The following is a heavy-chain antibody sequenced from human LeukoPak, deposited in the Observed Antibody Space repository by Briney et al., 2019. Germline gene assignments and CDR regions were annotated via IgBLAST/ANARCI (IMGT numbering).Heavy chain of an antibody. CDR3: ARVNSRGDNHFDY. D-gene: IGHD6-13*01. Sequence: PSESLSLTCTVSGYSISSGYYWGWIRQPPGKGLEWIGSIYHSGSTYYNPSLKSRVTISVDTSKNQFSLKLSSVTAADTAVYYCARVNSRGDNHFDYWGQGTLVTVSS. J-gene: IGHJ4*02. CDR1: GYSISSGYY. V-gene: IGHV4-38-2*02. CDR2: IYHSGST.